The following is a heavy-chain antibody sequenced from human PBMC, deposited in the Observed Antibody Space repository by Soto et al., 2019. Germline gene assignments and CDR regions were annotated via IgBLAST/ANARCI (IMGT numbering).Heavy chain of an antibody. Sequence: PSETLSLTCTVSGGSISSGDYYWSWIRQPPGKGLEWIGYIYYSGSTYYNPSLKSRVTISVDTSTNQFSLKLSSVTAADTAVYYCARGRWFGELLSPPVGFDYWGQGTLVTVSS. CDR1: GGSISSGDYY. J-gene: IGHJ4*02. CDR2: IYYSGST. CDR3: ARGRWFGELLSPPVGFDY. D-gene: IGHD3-10*01. V-gene: IGHV4-30-4*01.